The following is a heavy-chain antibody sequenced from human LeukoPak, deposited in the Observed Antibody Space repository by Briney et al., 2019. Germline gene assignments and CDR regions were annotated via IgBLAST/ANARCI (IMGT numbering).Heavy chain of an antibody. CDR2: ISSSSSYI. D-gene: IGHD3-16*02. V-gene: IGHV3-21*01. Sequence: GGSLRLSCAASGFTFSDYNMRWIRQAPGKGLEWVSSISSSSSYIYYADSVKGRFTISRDNAKNSLYLQMNSLRAEDTAVYYCARDDPHDYVWGSYRLGAFDIWGQGTMVTVSS. CDR3: ARDDPHDYVWGSYRLGAFDI. J-gene: IGHJ3*02. CDR1: GFTFSDYN.